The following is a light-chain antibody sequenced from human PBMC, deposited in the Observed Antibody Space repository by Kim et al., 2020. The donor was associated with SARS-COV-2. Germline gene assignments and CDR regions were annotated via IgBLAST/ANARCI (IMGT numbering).Light chain of an antibody. CDR1: RLGHKY. CDR3: QVWDSTTTV. V-gene: IGLV3-1*01. CDR2: KDT. J-gene: IGLJ2*01. Sequence: SYELTQPPSVSVSPGQTASITCSGDRLGHKYVCGYRPKPGQSPEVVIYKDTQRPSGIPERFSGSNSGNTATLTISGTQDVDEADYYCQVWDSTTTVFGGG.